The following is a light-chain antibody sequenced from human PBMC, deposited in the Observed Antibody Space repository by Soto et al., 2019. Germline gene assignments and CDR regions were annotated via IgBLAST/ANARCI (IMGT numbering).Light chain of an antibody. CDR2: AVS. CDR1: SDDIGAYDY. CDR3: SSYRSSDTLEG. V-gene: IGLV2-14*01. Sequence: QSVLTQPSSVSASPGQSISISCTGTSDDIGAYDYVSWYQQHPGKAPKLILYAVSNRPSGVSTRFSGSKSGNTASLTISGVQADDEADYYCSSYRSSDTLEGFGTGTKGTVL. J-gene: IGLJ1*01.